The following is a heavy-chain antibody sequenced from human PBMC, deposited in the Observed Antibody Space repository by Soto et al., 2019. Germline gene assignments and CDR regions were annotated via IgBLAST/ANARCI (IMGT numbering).Heavy chain of an antibody. Sequence: ASVKVSCTASGYTCTSYYMHWVRPAPGPVLEWMGIINPSGGSTSYAQKFQGRVTMTRDTSTSTVYMELSSLRSEDTAVYYCARDQAYCGGDCYSTYYYYGMDVWGQGTTGTVS. D-gene: IGHD2-21*02. CDR1: GYTCTSYY. V-gene: IGHV1-46*01. CDR2: INPSGGST. CDR3: ARDQAYCGGDCYSTYYYYGMDV. J-gene: IGHJ6*02.